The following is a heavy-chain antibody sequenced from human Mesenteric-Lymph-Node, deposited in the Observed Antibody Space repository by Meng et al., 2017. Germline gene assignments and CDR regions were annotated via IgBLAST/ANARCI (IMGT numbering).Heavy chain of an antibody. V-gene: IGHV2-70*20. CDR2: IDWDDDK. Sequence: SGPTLVKPTQTLTLTCTFSGFSLSTSGMCVSWVRQPPGKAREWLALIDWDDDKYYSTSLKTRLTISKDTSKNQVVLTMTDLGSVDTATYYCARSYSGSYYAFDFWGQGTEVTVSS. D-gene: IGHD1-26*01. J-gene: IGHJ3*01. CDR3: ARSYSGSYYAFDF. CDR1: GFSLSTSGMC.